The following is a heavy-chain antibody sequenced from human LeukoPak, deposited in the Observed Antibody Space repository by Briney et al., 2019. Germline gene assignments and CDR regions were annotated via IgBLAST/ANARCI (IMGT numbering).Heavy chain of an antibody. Sequence: PSETLSLTCTVSGGSISSGSYYWSWIRQPAGKGLEWIGRIYTSGSTNYNPSLKSRVTISVDTSKNQFSLKLSSVTAADTAVYYCARELRGSGNYYYYMDVWGKGTTVTVSS. D-gene: IGHD3-10*01. CDR2: IYTSGST. CDR1: GGSISSGSYY. V-gene: IGHV4-61*02. J-gene: IGHJ6*03. CDR3: ARELRGSGNYYYYMDV.